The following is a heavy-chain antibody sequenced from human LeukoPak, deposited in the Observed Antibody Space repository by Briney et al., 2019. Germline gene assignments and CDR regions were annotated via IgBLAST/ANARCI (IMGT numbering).Heavy chain of an antibody. CDR3: ARGLSANRYWYFDL. CDR1: GFTFSDYY. D-gene: IGHD1-14*01. V-gene: IGHV3-11*01. CDR2: ISSSGSTI. J-gene: IGHJ2*01. Sequence: PGGSLRLSCAASGFTFSDYYMSWIRQAPGKGLEGVSYISSSGSTIYYAASVKGRFTISRDNAKNSLYLQMNSLRAEDTAVYYCARGLSANRYWYFDLWGRGTLVTVSS.